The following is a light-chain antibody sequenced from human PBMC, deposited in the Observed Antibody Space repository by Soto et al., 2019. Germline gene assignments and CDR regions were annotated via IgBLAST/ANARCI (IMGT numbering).Light chain of an antibody. CDR3: QHRSNRPLT. J-gene: IGKJ4*01. Sequence: EIVLTQSPATLSLSPGERATLSCRASQSVSSYLAWYQQKPGQAPRLLIYDASNRATGIPARFSGSGSGTDFTLTISSLEPEDFAVYYCQHRSNRPLTFGGGTKVDNK. V-gene: IGKV3-11*01. CDR2: DAS. CDR1: QSVSSY.